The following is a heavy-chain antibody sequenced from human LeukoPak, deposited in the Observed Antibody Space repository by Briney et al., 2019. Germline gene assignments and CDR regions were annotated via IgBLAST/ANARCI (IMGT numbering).Heavy chain of an antibody. D-gene: IGHD3-9*01. CDR2: INAGNGNT. J-gene: IGHJ4*02. Sequence: ASVKVSCKASGYTFTTYTIHWVRQAPGQRLEWMGWINAGNGNTKYSQKFQGRVTITRDTSASTAYMELSSLRSEDTAVYYCARVLTGYYVIDYWGQGTLVTVSS. CDR3: ARVLTGYYVIDY. V-gene: IGHV1-3*01. CDR1: GYTFTTYT.